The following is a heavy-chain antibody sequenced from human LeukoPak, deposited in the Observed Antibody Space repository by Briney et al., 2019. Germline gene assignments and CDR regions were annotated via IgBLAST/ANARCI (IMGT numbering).Heavy chain of an antibody. D-gene: IGHD2/OR15-2a*01. CDR1: GFTFSSYA. V-gene: IGHV3-23*01. CDR3: AKSGHSTTSWFHP. Sequence: QPGGSLRLSCAASGFTFSSYAMTWVRQAPGKGVEWVSSVTGNSGGTYYADSVKGRFTISRDDSRSTLFLQMNSLRVEDTAVYYCAKSGHSTTSWFHPWGQGTLVIVSS. CDR2: VTGNSGGT. J-gene: IGHJ5*02.